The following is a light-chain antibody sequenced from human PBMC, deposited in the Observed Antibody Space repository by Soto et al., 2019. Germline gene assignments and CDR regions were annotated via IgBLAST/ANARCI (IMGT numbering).Light chain of an antibody. Sequence: PGERATLSCRASQSIGSNYVAWYQQKPVQGPRLLIYDASNRATGIPARFSGSGSGTDFTLTISSLEPEDFAVYYCQQRSNWPPFTFGPGTKVDIK. CDR3: QQRSNWPPFT. CDR2: DAS. CDR1: QSIGSNY. J-gene: IGKJ3*01. V-gene: IGKV3-11*01.